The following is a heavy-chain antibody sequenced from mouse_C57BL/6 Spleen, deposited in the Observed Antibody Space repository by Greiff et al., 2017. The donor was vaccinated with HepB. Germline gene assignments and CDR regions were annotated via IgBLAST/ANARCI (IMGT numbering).Heavy chain of an antibody. Sequence: EVKVVESEGGLVQPGSSMKLSCTASGFTFSDYYMAWVRQVPEKGLEWVANINYDGSSTYYLDSLKSRFIISRDNAKNILYLQMSSLKSEDTATYYCARGGIYYGNLTEEWFAYWGQGTLVTVSA. CDR2: INYDGSST. CDR3: ARGGIYYGNLTEEWFAY. CDR1: GFTFSDYY. D-gene: IGHD2-1*01. V-gene: IGHV5-16*01. J-gene: IGHJ3*01.